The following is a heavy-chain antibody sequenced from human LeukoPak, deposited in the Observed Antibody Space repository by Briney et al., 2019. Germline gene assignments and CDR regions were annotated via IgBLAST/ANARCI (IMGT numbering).Heavy chain of an antibody. D-gene: IGHD5-18*01. CDR1: GGSISCGGYY. CDR2: IYYSGST. CDR3: ARILERRGSSYGYDF. V-gene: IGHV4-30-4*08. J-gene: IGHJ4*02. Sequence: SQTLSLTCTVSGGSISCGGYYWSWIRQPPGKGLEWIGYIYYSGSTYYNPSLKSRVTISVDTSKNQFSLKLSSETAADTAVYYCARILERRGSSYGYDFWGQGTLVTVSS.